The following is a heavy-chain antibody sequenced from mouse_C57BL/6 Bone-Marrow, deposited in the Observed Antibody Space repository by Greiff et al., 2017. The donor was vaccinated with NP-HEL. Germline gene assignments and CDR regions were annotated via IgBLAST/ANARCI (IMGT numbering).Heavy chain of an antibody. CDR2: IWSGGST. CDR1: GFSLTSYG. V-gene: IGHV2-2*01. J-gene: IGHJ3*01. D-gene: IGHD1-1*01. Sequence: QVQLQQSGPGLVQPSQSLSITCTVSGFSLTSYGVHWVRQSPGKGLEWLGVIWSGGSTDYNAAFISRLSISKDNSKSQVFFKMNSLQADDTAIYYCARELKYYGSSPWFAYWGQGTLVTVSA. CDR3: ARELKYYGSSPWFAY.